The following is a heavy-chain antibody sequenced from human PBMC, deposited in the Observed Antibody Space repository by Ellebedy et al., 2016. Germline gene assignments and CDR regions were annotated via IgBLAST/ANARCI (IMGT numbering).Heavy chain of an antibody. CDR2: INHSGST. CDR1: GGSFSGYY. J-gene: IGHJ4*02. D-gene: IGHD1-26*01. CDR3: ARDLGDLADY. V-gene: IGHV4-34*01. Sequence: SETLSLTCAVYGGSFSGYYWSWIRQPPGKGLEWIGEINHSGSTNYNPSLKSRVTISVDTSKNQFSLKLSSVTAADTAVYYCARDLGDLADYWGQGTLVTVSS.